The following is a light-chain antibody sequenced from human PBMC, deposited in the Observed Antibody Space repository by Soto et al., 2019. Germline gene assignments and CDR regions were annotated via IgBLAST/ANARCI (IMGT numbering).Light chain of an antibody. V-gene: IGLV2-14*01. CDR2: DVS. J-gene: IGLJ2*01. CDR1: SSDVGGYNY. Sequence: QSALTQPASVSGSPGQSITLSCTGTSSDVGGYNYVSWYQQHPGKAPKLMIYDVSNRPSGVSNRCSGSKSGNTASLTISGLQAEDEADYYCSSYTSSSILVFGGGTKLTV. CDR3: SSYTSSSILV.